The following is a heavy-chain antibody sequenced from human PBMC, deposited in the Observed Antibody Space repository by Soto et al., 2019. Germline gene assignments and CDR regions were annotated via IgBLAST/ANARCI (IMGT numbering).Heavy chain of an antibody. J-gene: IGHJ3*02. CDR1: GGSISSGDYY. V-gene: IGHV4-30-4*01. Sequence: QVQPQESGPGLVKPSQTLSLTCTVSGGSISSGDYYWSWIRQPPGRGLEWIGYIYYSGSTYYNPSLKSRVTISVDTPKNQFSLKLSSVTAADTAVYYCASYRVGHAFDIWGQGTMVTVSS. CDR2: IYYSGST. D-gene: IGHD2-21*01. CDR3: ASYRVGHAFDI.